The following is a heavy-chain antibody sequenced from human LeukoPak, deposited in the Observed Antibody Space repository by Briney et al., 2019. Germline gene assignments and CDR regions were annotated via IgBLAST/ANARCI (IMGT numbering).Heavy chain of an antibody. V-gene: IGHV3-11*01. J-gene: IGHJ6*02. CDR3: ARAGRWLQENYYHYGMDV. D-gene: IGHD5-12*01. Sequence: GGSLRLSCAASGFTFSDYYMNWIRQAPGKGLEWVSYISSSGSTIYYADSMKGRFTISRDNAKNSLYLQMNSLRAEDTAVYYCARAGRWLQENYYHYGMDVWGQGTTVTVSS. CDR2: ISSSGSTI. CDR1: GFTFSDYY.